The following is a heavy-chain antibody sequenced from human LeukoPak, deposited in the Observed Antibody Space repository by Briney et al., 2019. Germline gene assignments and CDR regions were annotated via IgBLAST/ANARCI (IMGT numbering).Heavy chain of an antibody. CDR2: IWHDGGRK. D-gene: IGHD5-12*01. V-gene: IGHV3-33*01. CDR1: GFTFSTHG. CDR3: ARDIGNSGFNLDY. Sequence: PGRSLRLSCVVSGFTFSTHGFHWVRQAPGKGLEWVSVIWHDGGRKEYADSVRGRFTISGDNSNLYLQMNSLRAEDTAIYYCARDIGNSGFNLDYWGQGTPVTVSS. J-gene: IGHJ4*02.